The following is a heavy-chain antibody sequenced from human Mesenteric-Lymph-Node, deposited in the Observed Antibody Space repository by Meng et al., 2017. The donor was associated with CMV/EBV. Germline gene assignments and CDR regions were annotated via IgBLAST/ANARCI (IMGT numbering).Heavy chain of an antibody. CDR2: INANSGDT. D-gene: IGHD4-17*01. CDR1: TYTFTGYY. CDR3: ARIVYGDYSFDP. Sequence: SCKASTYTFTGYYMHWVRQAPGQGLEWMGWINANSGDTYYAQSFQGRVTMTRDTSISTAYMELSRLGSDDTAVYYCARIVYGDYSFDPWGQGALVTVSS. J-gene: IGHJ5*02. V-gene: IGHV1-2*02.